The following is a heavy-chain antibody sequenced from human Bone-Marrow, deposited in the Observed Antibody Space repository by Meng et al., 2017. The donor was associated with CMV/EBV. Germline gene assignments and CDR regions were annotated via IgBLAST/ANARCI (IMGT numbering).Heavy chain of an antibody. V-gene: IGHV4-39*07. J-gene: IGHJ4*02. CDR3: ASTPITMIVNYFDY. CDR2: IYYSGST. CDR1: GGSISSSSYY. Sequence: QLQLQESGPGLVKPSETLSLTCTVSGGSISSSSYYWGWIRQPPGKGLEWIGSIYYSGSTYYNPSLKSQVTISVDTSKNQFSLKLSSVTAADTAVYYCASTPITMIVNYFDYWGQGTLVTVSS. D-gene: IGHD3-22*01.